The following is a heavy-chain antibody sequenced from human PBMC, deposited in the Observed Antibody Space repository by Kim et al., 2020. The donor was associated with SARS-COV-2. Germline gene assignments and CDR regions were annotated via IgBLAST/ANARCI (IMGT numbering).Heavy chain of an antibody. V-gene: IGHV3-23*01. Sequence: GGSLRLSCAASGFTFRSYAMSWVRQAPGRGLEWVSSISSGGGNTYYADSVKGRFTIARDNSKNTLSLQMNSLRAEDTAVYYCVKRDSGSFTNWGQGTVVTVSS. J-gene: IGHJ4*03. CDR2: ISSGGGNT. CDR3: VKRDSGSFTN. CDR1: GFTFRSYA. D-gene: IGHD1-26*01.